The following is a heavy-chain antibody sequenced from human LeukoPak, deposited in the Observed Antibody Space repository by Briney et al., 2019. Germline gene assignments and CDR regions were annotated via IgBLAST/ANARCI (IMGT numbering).Heavy chain of an antibody. Sequence: GGSLRLSCAASGFTSSNYGMDWVRQAPGKGLEWVAFIRYDGSKINYADSVKGRFTISRDNSKNTVYLQMNSLRAEDTAVYYCAKGGRAYYDFWSGLDAFDIWGQGTMVTASS. CDR3: AKGGRAYYDFWSGLDAFDI. CDR1: GFTSSNYG. D-gene: IGHD3-3*01. CDR2: IRYDGSKI. J-gene: IGHJ3*02. V-gene: IGHV3-30*02.